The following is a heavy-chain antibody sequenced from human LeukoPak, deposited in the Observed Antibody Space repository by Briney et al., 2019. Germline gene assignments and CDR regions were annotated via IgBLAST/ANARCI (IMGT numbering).Heavy chain of an antibody. CDR3: ARRCSSTSCYRYRYYFDY. D-gene: IGHD2-2*01. J-gene: IGHJ4*02. CDR2: INPNSGGT. Sequence: GASVKVSCKASGYTFTGYYMHWVRQAPGQGLEWMGWINPNSGGTNYAQKFQGRVTMTRDTSISTAYMELSRLRSDDTAVYYCARRCSSTSCYRYRYYFDYWGQGTLVTVSS. V-gene: IGHV1-2*02. CDR1: GYTFTGYY.